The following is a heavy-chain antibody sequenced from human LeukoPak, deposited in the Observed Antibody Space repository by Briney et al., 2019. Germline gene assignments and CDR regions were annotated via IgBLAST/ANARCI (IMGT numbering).Heavy chain of an antibody. CDR3: AKGERGIDY. J-gene: IGHJ4*02. CDR1: GFTFNNFA. Sequence: PGGSLRLSCAASGFTFNNFAMNWVRQAPGKGLEWVSSVNFRGTLSYYADSVKGRYTISRDNSKNTLFLQMDSLRAEDGAIYYCAKGERGIDYWGQGTLVTVSS. CDR2: VNFRGTLS. D-gene: IGHD7-27*01. V-gene: IGHV3-23*01.